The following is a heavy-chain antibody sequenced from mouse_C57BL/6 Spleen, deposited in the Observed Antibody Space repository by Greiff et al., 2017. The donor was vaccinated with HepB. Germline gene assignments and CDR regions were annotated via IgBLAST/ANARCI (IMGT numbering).Heavy chain of an antibody. V-gene: IGHV5-17*01. D-gene: IGHD2-4*01. CDR2: ISSGSSTI. CDR3: ASYDYDDGGY. CDR1: GFTFSDYG. Sequence: EVKLVESGGGLVKPGGSLKLSCAASGFTFSDYGMHWVRQAPEKGLEWVAYISSGSSTIYYADTVKGRFTISRDNAKNTLFLQMTSLRSEDTAMYYGASYDYDDGGYWGQGTTLTVSS. J-gene: IGHJ2*01.